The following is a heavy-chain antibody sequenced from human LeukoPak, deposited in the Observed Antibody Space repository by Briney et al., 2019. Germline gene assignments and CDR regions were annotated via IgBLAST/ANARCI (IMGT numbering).Heavy chain of an antibody. CDR2: IYYSGST. Sequence: SETLSLTCTVSGGSISSSSYYWGWIRQPPGKGLEWIGSIYYSGSTYYNPSLKSRVTISVDTSKNQFSLKLSSVTAADTAVYYCARTGPYCSGASCHGSYFDYWGQGTLVTVSS. CDR1: GGSISSSSYY. D-gene: IGHD2-15*01. V-gene: IGHV4-39*07. CDR3: ARTGPYCSGASCHGSYFDY. J-gene: IGHJ4*02.